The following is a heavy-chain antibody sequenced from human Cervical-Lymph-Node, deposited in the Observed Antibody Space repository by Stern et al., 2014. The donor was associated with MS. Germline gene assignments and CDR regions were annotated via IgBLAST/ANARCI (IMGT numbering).Heavy chain of an antibody. Sequence: VPLVESGGGVVQPGRSLRLSCAASGFTFSNYGMHWVRQAPGKGLEWVAVIWYDGSYIYYGDSVKGRFTISRDNSKNTLYLQMNSLRAEDTAVYYCARDHSLILVNPDYWGQGTLVTVSS. CDR3: ARDHSLILVNPDY. CDR1: GFTFSNYG. D-gene: IGHD3-22*01. CDR2: IWYDGSYI. V-gene: IGHV3-33*01. J-gene: IGHJ4*02.